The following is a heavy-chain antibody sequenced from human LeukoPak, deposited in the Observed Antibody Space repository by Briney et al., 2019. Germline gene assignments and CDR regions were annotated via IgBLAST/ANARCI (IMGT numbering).Heavy chain of an antibody. D-gene: IGHD6-19*01. Sequence: GGSLRLSCAASGFTFSSYDMHWVRHATGKGLEWVSAIGTAGDTYYPGSVKGRFTISRENAKNSLYLQMNSLRAGDTAVYYCARGRSPGYSSGWLGYWFDPWGQGTLVTVSS. J-gene: IGHJ5*02. CDR1: GFTFSSYD. CDR2: IGTAGDT. CDR3: ARGRSPGYSSGWLGYWFDP. V-gene: IGHV3-13*01.